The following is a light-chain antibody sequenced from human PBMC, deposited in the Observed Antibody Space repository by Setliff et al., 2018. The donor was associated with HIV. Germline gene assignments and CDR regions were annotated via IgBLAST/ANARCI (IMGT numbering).Light chain of an antibody. Sequence: QSVLTQPPSASGTPGQRVTISCSGTSSNIGTNTVNWYQQLPGTAPKLLIYRNNQRPSGVPDRFSGSKSGTSASLAISGLQSEDEADYYCCSYAGYYSFYVFGNGTKVTVL. CDR1: SSNIGTNT. CDR3: CSYAGYYSFYV. J-gene: IGLJ1*01. CDR2: RNN. V-gene: IGLV1-44*01.